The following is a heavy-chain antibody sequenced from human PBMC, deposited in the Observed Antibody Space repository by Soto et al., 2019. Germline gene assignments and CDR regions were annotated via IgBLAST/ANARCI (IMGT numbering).Heavy chain of an antibody. CDR2: ISSNGGST. Sequence: EVQLVESGGGLVQPEGSLRLSCAASGFTFSSYAMHWVRQAPGKGLEYVSAISSNGGSTYYANSVKGRFTISRDNSKNTLYLQMGSLRAEDMAVYYCARGFGWLDYWGQGTLVTVSS. J-gene: IGHJ4*02. V-gene: IGHV3-64*01. CDR3: ARGFGWLDY. D-gene: IGHD6-19*01. CDR1: GFTFSSYA.